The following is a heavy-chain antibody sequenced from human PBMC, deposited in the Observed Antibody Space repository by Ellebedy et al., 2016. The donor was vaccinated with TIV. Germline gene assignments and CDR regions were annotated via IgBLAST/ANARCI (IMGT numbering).Heavy chain of an antibody. Sequence: GESLKISXAASGFTFSSYWMSWVRQAPGKGLEWVANIKQDGSEKYYVDSVKGRFTISRDNAKNSLYLQMNSLRAEDTAVYYCARPYDFWSGYFGYWGQGTLVTVSS. V-gene: IGHV3-7*03. CDR1: GFTFSSYW. J-gene: IGHJ4*02. D-gene: IGHD3-3*01. CDR2: IKQDGSEK. CDR3: ARPYDFWSGYFGY.